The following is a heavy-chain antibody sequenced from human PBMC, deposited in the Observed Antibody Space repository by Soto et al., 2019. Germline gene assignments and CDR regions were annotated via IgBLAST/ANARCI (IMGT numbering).Heavy chain of an antibody. CDR1: GGSISSSSYY. CDR3: AREGYGDSNDAFDI. V-gene: IGHV4-39*02. CDR2: IYYSGST. D-gene: IGHD4-17*01. Sequence: SETLSLTCTVSGGSISSSSYYWGWIRQPPGKGLEWIGSIYYSGSTYYNPSLKSRVTISVDTSKNQFSLKLSSVTAADTAVYYCAREGYGDSNDAFDIWGQGTMVTVSS. J-gene: IGHJ3*02.